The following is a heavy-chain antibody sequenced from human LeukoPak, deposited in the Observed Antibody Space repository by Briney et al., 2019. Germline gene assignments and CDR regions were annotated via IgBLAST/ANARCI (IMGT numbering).Heavy chain of an antibody. CDR2: MNPNSGNT. J-gene: IGHJ4*02. Sequence: ASVKVSCKASGYAFASYDINWVRQATGQGLEWMGWMNPNSGNTGYAQKFQGRVTMTRNTSISTAYMELSSLRSEDTAVYYCARRPSKYYDILTGYYRSEFDYWGQGTLVTVSS. D-gene: IGHD3-9*01. V-gene: IGHV1-8*01. CDR3: ARRPSKYYDILTGYYRSEFDY. CDR1: GYAFASYD.